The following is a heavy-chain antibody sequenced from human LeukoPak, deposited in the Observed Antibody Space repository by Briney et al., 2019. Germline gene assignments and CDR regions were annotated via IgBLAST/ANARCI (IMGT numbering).Heavy chain of an antibody. CDR1: GFTFDDYA. J-gene: IGHJ4*02. D-gene: IGHD1-26*01. CDR2: ISWNSGDI. CDR3: TKDTRGGRVSVLYYFDS. V-gene: IGHV3-9*01. Sequence: PGGSLRLSCAASGFTFDDYALHWVRQAPGRGLEWVSGISWNSGDIGYADSVKGRYTISRDNAKNSLYLQMNSLRVEDTALYYCTKDTRGGRVSVLYYFDSWGQGTLVTVSS.